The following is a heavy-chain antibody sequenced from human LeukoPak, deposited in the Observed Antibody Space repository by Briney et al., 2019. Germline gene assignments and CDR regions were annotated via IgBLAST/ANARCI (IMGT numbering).Heavy chain of an antibody. D-gene: IGHD3-10*01. Sequence: ASVKVSCKASGYTFTSYDINWVRQATGQGLEWMGWMNPNSGNTGYAQKFQGRVTMTRYTSISTAYMEPSSLRSEDTAVYYCARVGLWYGDAFDIWGQGTMVTVSS. CDR3: ARVGLWYGDAFDI. CDR2: MNPNSGNT. J-gene: IGHJ3*02. CDR1: GYTFTSYD. V-gene: IGHV1-8*01.